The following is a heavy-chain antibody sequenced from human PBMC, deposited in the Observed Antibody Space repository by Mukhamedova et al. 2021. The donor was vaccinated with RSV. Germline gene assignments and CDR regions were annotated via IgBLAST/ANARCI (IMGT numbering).Heavy chain of an antibody. D-gene: IGHD3-22*01. Sequence: SGSTNYNPSLKSRVTISVDTSKNQFSLKLSSVTAADTAVYYCARSYYDSSGYYPEYFQHWVQGTLVTVSS. CDR2: SGST. V-gene: IGHV4-34*01. J-gene: IGHJ1*01. CDR3: ARSYYDSSGYYPEYFQH.